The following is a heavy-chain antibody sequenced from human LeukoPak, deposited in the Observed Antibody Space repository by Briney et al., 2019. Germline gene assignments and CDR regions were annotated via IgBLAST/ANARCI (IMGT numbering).Heavy chain of an antibody. CDR1: GRSISSGSWY. CDR2: IYTSGST. J-gene: IGHJ5*02. V-gene: IGHV4-61*02. Sequence: PSETLSHTCTVSGRSISSGSWYWSWIRQPAGKGLEYIGRIYTSGSTSYNPSLKSRVTISVDTSKNQFSLKLSSVTAADTAVYYCARGRKAHVLRFLEWLSWFDPWGQGTLVTVSS. CDR3: ARGRKAHVLRFLEWLSWFDP. D-gene: IGHD3-3*01.